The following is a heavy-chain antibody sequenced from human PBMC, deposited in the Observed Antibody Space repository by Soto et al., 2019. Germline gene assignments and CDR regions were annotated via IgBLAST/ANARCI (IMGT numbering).Heavy chain of an antibody. CDR2: ISYDGSNQ. V-gene: IGHV3-30*18. D-gene: IGHD4-17*01. CDR1: GFSFRTYG. Sequence: QVQLVEFGGGVVQPGRSLRLSCAASGFSFRTYGMHWVRQAPGHGLEWVAVISYDGSNQYYADSVRGRFTISRDNSKSTLYLQMSSLRADDTAVYYCAKDYGDYEIDYWGQGTLVTVSS. J-gene: IGHJ4*02. CDR3: AKDYGDYEIDY.